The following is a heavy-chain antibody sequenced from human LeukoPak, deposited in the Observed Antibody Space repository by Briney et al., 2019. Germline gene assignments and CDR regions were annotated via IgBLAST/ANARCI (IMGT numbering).Heavy chain of an antibody. J-gene: IGHJ6*03. CDR2: INHSGST. CDR1: GGSFSGYY. Sequence: SETLSLTCAVYGGSFSGYYWSWIRQPPGKGLEWIGEINHSGSTNYNPSLKSRVTISVDTSKNQFSLKLSSVTAADTAVYYCARDRIAALYYYYYYMDVWGKGTTVTVSS. V-gene: IGHV4-34*01. CDR3: ARDRIAALYYYYYYMDV. D-gene: IGHD6-13*01.